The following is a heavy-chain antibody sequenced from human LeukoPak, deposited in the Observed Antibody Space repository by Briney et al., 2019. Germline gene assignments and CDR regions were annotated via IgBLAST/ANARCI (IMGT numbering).Heavy chain of an antibody. V-gene: IGHV1-46*01. CDR2: INPSGGST. J-gene: IGHJ2*01. CDR3: ARIVRTYFDL. CDR1: GYTFTSYY. D-gene: IGHD1-14*01. Sequence: ASGKVSCTASGYTFTSYYIHWVRQAPGQGLEWMGIINPSGGSTSYAQKFQGRVTMTRDTTTSTVSMELSSLGFEDTAVYYGARIVRTYFDLWGRGTLVTVSS.